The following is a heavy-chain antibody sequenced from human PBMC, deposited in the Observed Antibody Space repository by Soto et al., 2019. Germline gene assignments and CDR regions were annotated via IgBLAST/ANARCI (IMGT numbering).Heavy chain of an antibody. Sequence: ASVKVSCKASGYTFTNYGVSWVRQAPGQRLEWMGWINPYTGNTFYAQMFQGRVTMTGDTSTSTVYMELSSLRSEDTAVYYCARGEKIAVAGKLSVFDIWGQGTMVTVSS. D-gene: IGHD6-19*01. CDR3: ARGEKIAVAGKLSVFDI. J-gene: IGHJ3*02. CDR1: GYTFTNYG. V-gene: IGHV1-18*01. CDR2: INPYTGNT.